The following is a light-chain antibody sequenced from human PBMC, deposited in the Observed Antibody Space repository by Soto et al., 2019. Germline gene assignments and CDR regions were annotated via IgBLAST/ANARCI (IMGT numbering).Light chain of an antibody. Sequence: QSVLTQPPSASGTPGQRVTISCSGSSSNIGSNTVNWYQQLPGTAPKLLIYNNNQRPSGGPDRFSGSKSATSASLAISGLQSEDEADYYCAAWDDSLNGLVFGTGTKVTVL. CDR1: SSNIGSNT. V-gene: IGLV1-44*01. CDR2: NNN. J-gene: IGLJ1*01. CDR3: AAWDDSLNGLV.